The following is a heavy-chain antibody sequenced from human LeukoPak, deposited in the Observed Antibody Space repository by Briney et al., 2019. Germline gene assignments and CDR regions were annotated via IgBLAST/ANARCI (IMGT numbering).Heavy chain of an antibody. Sequence: SVEVSCKASGGTFSSYAISWVRQAPGQGLEWMGGIIPIFGTANYAQKFQGRVTITTDESTSTAYMELSSLRSEDTAVYYCARDPLEAAMAPYYYYYMDVWGKGTTVTVSS. CDR3: ARDPLEAAMAPYYYYYMDV. V-gene: IGHV1-69*05. CDR1: GGTFSSYA. CDR2: IIPIFGTA. D-gene: IGHD5-18*01. J-gene: IGHJ6*03.